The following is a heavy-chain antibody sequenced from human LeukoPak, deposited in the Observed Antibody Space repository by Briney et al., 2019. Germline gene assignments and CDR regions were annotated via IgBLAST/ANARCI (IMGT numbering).Heavy chain of an antibody. J-gene: IGHJ6*02. CDR2: IWYDGSNK. CDR3: ARDRGGTYFYYGMDV. V-gene: IGHV3-33*01. Sequence: GMSLRLSCAASGFSFSSYGMYWVRQAPGKGLEWVAVIWYDGSNKYYVDSVKGRFTISRDNSKNTLYLQMNSLRAEDTAVYYCARDRGGTYFYYGMDVWGLGTTVTVS. CDR1: GFSFSSYG. D-gene: IGHD3-10*01.